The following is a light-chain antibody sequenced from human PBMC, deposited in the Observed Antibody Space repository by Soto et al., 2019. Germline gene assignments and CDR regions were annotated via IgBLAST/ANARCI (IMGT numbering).Light chain of an antibody. Sequence: EIVLTQSPGTLSLSPGERATLSCRASQSVGRDYLAWYQQKPGQAPRLLIYHASSRATGIPDRFSGSGSGTDFTLTISKLEPEDFAEFYCQQYASSPLTFGVGTKVEMK. CDR1: QSVGRDY. CDR3: QQYASSPLT. J-gene: IGKJ4*01. CDR2: HAS. V-gene: IGKV3-20*01.